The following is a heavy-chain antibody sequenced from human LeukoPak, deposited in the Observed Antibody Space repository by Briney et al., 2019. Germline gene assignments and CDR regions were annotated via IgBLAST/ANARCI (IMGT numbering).Heavy chain of an antibody. CDR1: GDSISTSGSY. V-gene: IGHV4-39*01. Sequence: SETLSLTCTVSGDSISTSGSYWGWIRQPPVEGLEWIGTISYSGSTYYNPSLKSRVTISVNTSKNQFSLKLNSMTAADTAVYYCARHFDFWGQGTLVTVSS. CDR3: ARHFDF. J-gene: IGHJ4*02. CDR2: ISYSGST.